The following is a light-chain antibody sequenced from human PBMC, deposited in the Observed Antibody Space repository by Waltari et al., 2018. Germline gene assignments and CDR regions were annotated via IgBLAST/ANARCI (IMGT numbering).Light chain of an antibody. Sequence: AIQLTQSPSSLSASVGDRVTITCRASQGISSALAWYQRKPGKAPKLLIYDASSLESGVPSRFSGSGSGTDFTLTISSLQPEDFATYYCQQFNNYPNTFGQGTRLEIK. V-gene: IGKV1D-13*01. CDR2: DAS. CDR3: QQFNNYPNT. CDR1: QGISSA. J-gene: IGKJ2*01.